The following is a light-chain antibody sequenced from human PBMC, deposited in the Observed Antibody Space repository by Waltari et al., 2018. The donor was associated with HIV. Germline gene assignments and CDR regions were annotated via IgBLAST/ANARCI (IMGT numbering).Light chain of an antibody. Sequence: SYELTQPPSVSVSPGQTASVTCSGDKLGAKFVFWYQQKPGQSPELVIFQDTKRPSGIPERFSGSNSGNTATLTISGTQAVDEADYYCQAWDSTSGVFGGGTMLTVL. CDR3: QAWDSTSGV. J-gene: IGLJ3*02. V-gene: IGLV3-1*01. CDR1: KLGAKF. CDR2: QDT.